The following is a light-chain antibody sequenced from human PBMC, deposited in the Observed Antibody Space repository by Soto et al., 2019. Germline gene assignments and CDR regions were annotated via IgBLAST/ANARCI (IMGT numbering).Light chain of an antibody. CDR3: QQANSFPIT. Sequence: DLQMTQSPSSVSASVGDRVTITCRASQDISSWLAWYQQKPGKAPNLLIYVASSLQSGVPPRFSGSGSGTDFTLTISSLQPEDFATYYCQQANSFPITFGQGTRLEIK. J-gene: IGKJ5*01. V-gene: IGKV1-12*01. CDR1: QDISSW. CDR2: VAS.